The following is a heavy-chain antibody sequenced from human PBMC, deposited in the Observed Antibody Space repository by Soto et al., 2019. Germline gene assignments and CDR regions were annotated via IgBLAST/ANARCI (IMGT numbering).Heavy chain of an antibody. CDR1: GLAFSSYA. Sequence: GSLRLSCAASGLAFSSYAMSWVRQAPGKGLEWVSAISGSGGSTYYADSVKGRFTSSRDNSKNTLYLQMNSLRAEDTAVYYCAKVGYCSGGSCYWGFDYWGQGTLVTVSS. V-gene: IGHV3-23*01. D-gene: IGHD2-15*01. CDR3: AKVGYCSGGSCYWGFDY. J-gene: IGHJ4*02. CDR2: ISGSGGST.